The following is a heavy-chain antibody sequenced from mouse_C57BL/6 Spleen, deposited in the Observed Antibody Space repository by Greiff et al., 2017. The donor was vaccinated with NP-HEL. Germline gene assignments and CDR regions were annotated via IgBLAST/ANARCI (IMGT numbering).Heavy chain of an antibody. CDR2: IDPSDSYT. CDR1: GYTFTSYW. D-gene: IGHD2-10*02. J-gene: IGHJ2*01. CDR3: ARGVYGNRLYYFDY. V-gene: IGHV1-50*01. Sequence: QVQLQQPGAELVKPGASVKLSCKASGYTFTSYWMQWVKQRPGQGLEWIGEIDPSDSYTNYNQKFKGKATLTVDTSSSTAYMQLSSLTSEDSAVYYCARGVYGNRLYYFDYWGQGTTLTVSS.